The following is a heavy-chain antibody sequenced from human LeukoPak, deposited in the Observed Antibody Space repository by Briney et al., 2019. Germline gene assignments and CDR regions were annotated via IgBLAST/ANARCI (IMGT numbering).Heavy chain of an antibody. Sequence: SETLSLXCTVSGGSISSSYWSWLRQPPGKGLEWIGHFSYSGNTKYNPSLKSRVTISVDTSKNQFSLKLNSVTAADTAVYYCARAPGSTVVNQSFDYWGQGTLVTVSS. D-gene: IGHD4-23*01. CDR2: FSYSGNT. CDR1: GGSISSSY. V-gene: IGHV4-59*01. CDR3: ARAPGSTVVNQSFDY. J-gene: IGHJ4*02.